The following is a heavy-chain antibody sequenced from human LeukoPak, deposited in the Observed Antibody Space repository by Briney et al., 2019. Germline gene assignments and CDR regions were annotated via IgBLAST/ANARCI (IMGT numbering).Heavy chain of an antibody. CDR3: AMTVWFGELVYDY. D-gene: IGHD3-10*01. V-gene: IGHV4-59*08. J-gene: IGHJ4*02. CDR1: GGSISSYY. Sequence: SETLSLTCTVSGGSISSYYWSWIRQPPGKGLEWIGYIYYSGSTSYNPSLKSRVTISVDTSKNQFSLKLSSVTAADTAVYYCAMTVWFGELVYDYWGQGTLVTVSS. CDR2: IYYSGST.